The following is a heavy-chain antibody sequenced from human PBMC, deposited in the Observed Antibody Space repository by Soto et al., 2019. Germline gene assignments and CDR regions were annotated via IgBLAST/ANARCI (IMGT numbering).Heavy chain of an antibody. J-gene: IGHJ6*02. CDR3: ARDRSVGYCITTTCPTPFYYYAMDV. Sequence: GXSVKGVTKASVATFTNYSCRWVRQAPGQGIEGRGGMIPVFPPPDYAQKFQGRVTITANESTRSASMALSSLCSDDTAVYYCARDRSVGYCITTTCPTPFYYYAMDVWGQGTTATVSS. V-gene: IGHV1-69*13. CDR1: VATFTNYS. CDR2: MIPVFPPP. D-gene: IGHD2-2*01.